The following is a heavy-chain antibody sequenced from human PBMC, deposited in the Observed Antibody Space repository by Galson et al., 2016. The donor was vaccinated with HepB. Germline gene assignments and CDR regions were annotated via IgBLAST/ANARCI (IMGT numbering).Heavy chain of an antibody. CDR2: INWDDDK. V-gene: IGHV2-70*01. D-gene: IGHD1-26*01. CDR3: ARIAPPPRGSYHEFDY. Sequence: PALVKPTQTLTLTCTFSGFSLNAPGMYVSWIRQPSGKALEWLALINWDDDKSYRTSLRSRLTISKDTSKNQVILTMTNMDSVDTGTYFCARIAPPPRGSYHEFDYWGQGTLVTVSS. CDR1: GFSLNAPGMY. J-gene: IGHJ4*02.